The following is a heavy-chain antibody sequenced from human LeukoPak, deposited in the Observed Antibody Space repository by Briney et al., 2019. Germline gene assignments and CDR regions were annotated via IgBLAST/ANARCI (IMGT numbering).Heavy chain of an antibody. V-gene: IGHV1-2*02. D-gene: IGHD3-22*01. J-gene: IGHJ4*02. Sequence: ASVKVSCKTSGYTFTGYYMHWVRQAPGQGLEWMGWINPNSGGTNYAQKFQGRVTMTRDTSISTAYVELSRLRSDDTAVYYCARDAAFYYDSSGGEDYWGQGTLVTVSS. CDR3: ARDAAFYYDSSGGEDY. CDR2: INPNSGGT. CDR1: GYTFTGYY.